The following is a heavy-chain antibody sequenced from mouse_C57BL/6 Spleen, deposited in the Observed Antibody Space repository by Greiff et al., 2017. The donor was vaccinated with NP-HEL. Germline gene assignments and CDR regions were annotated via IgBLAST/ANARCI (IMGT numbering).Heavy chain of an antibody. Sequence: EVKLQESGPELVKPGASVKMSCKASGYTFTDYNMHWVKQSHGKSLEWIGYINPNNGGTSYNQKFKGKATLTVNKSSSTAYMELRSLTSEDSAVYYCASIYYGSSYDYWGQGTTLTVSS. D-gene: IGHD1-1*01. CDR2: INPNNGGT. V-gene: IGHV1-22*01. CDR1: GYTFTDYN. J-gene: IGHJ2*01. CDR3: ASIYYGSSYDY.